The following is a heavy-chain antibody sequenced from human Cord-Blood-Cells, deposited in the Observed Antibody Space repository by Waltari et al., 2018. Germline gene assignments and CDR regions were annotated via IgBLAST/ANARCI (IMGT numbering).Heavy chain of an antibody. CDR3: ARKYNWNYYYYYMDV. D-gene: IGHD1-20*01. J-gene: IGHJ6*03. CDR2: INPNSGGT. Sequence: VQLVKSGAEVKKPGASVKVSCKASGYTFTGYYMHWVRQAPGQGLEWMGWINPNSGGTNYAQKFQGRVTMTRDTSISTAYMELSRLRSDDTAVYYCARKYNWNYYYYYMDVWGKGTTVTVSS. V-gene: IGHV1-2*02. CDR1: GYTFTGYY.